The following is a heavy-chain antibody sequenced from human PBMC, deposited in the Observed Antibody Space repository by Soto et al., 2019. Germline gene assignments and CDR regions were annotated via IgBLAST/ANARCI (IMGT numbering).Heavy chain of an antibody. CDR3: AKVGDTSGYYYYFDF. V-gene: IGHV3-23*01. CDR1: ESTFGANA. CDR2: FTGFDSST. J-gene: IGHJ4*02. D-gene: IGHD3-22*01. Sequence: PGGSWRLSLQASESTFGANAITGSRRPPGKGLEWVSTFTGFDSSTYNADSVEGRFTISRDNSKNTLFLQMNSLRAEDTAIYYCAKVGDTSGYYYYFDFWGQGTLVT.